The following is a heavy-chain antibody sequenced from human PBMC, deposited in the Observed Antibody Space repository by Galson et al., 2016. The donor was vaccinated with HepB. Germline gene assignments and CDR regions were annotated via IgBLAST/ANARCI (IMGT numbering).Heavy chain of an antibody. CDR2: IWHAGSQE. CDR1: GFTFSDYG. J-gene: IGHJ4*02. D-gene: IGHD3-10*01. Sequence: SLRLSCAASGFTFSDYGMHWVRQPPGKGLEGVASIWHAGSQEFYADSAKGRFTISRDNSKNTVHLQMNSLRAVDTAVYYCARDASGSRADFDYWGQGIPVTVSS. CDR3: ARDASGSRADFDY. V-gene: IGHV3-33*01.